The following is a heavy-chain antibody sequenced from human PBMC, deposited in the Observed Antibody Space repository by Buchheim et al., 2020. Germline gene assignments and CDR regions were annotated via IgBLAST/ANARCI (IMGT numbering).Heavy chain of an antibody. J-gene: IGHJ6*03. D-gene: IGHD2-15*01. V-gene: IGHV1-8*01. CDR3: AGERYCSGGSCYSDMDV. CDR2: MNPNSGNT. Sequence: QVQLVQSGAEVKKPGASVKVSCKASGYTFTSYDIHWVRQATGQGLEWMGWMNPNSGNTGYAQKFQGRVTMTRNTSISTAYMELSSLGSEDTAVYYCAGERYCSGGSCYSDMDVWGKGTT. CDR1: GYTFTSYD.